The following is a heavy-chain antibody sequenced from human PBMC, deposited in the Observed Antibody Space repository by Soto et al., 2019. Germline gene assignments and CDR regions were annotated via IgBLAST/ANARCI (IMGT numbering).Heavy chain of an antibody. CDR2: ISAHNGNT. Sequence: QVHLVQSGAEVKKPGASVKVSCKASGYTFTSYGITWVRQAPGQGLEWMGWISAHNGNTDYAQKLQGRVIVTRDTSTSTAYMELRGLRSDDTAVYYCARGRYGDYWDQGALVTVSS. J-gene: IGHJ4*02. CDR1: GYTFTSYG. CDR3: ARGRYGDY. D-gene: IGHD1-1*01. V-gene: IGHV1-18*01.